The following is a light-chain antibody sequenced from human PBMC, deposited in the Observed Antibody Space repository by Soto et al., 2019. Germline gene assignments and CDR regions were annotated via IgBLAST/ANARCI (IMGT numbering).Light chain of an antibody. J-gene: IGKJ4*01. CDR1: QDISNY. CDR2: DAS. V-gene: IGKV1-33*01. Sequence: DIQMTQSPSSLSASVGDRVTITCQASQDISNYLNWYQQKPGKAPKLLIYDASNLETGVPSRFSESGSGTDFIFTISSLQPEDIATYYCQQYDNLPATFGGGTKVEIK. CDR3: QQYDNLPAT.